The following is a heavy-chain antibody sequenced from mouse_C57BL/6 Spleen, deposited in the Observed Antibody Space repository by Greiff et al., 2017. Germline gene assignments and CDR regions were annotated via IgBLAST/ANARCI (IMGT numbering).Heavy chain of an antibody. Sequence: QVQLKESGPELVKPGASVKISCKASGYTFTSYYIHWVKQRPGQGLEWIGMIYPGSGNTKYNEKFKGKATLTADPSSSTAYMQLSSLTSDDSAVDYGARWGVDCALECRGKGASVTVSS. CDR3: ARWGVDCALEC. J-gene: IGHJ4*01. CDR2: IYPGSGNT. CDR1: GYTFTSYY. V-gene: IGHV1-66*01.